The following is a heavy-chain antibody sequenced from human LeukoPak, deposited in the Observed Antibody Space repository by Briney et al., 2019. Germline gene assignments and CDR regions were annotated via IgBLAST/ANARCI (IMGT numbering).Heavy chain of an antibody. V-gene: IGHV3-30*02. CDR2: IRYDGSNK. CDR1: GFTFSSYA. Sequence: GGSLRLSCAASGFTFSSYAMHWVRQAPGKGLEWVAFIRYDGSNKYYADSVKGRFTISRDNSKNTLYLQMNSLRAEDTAVYYCAKEEVERDYYYYYYMDVWGKGTTVTISS. J-gene: IGHJ6*03. CDR3: AKEEVERDYYYYYYMDV.